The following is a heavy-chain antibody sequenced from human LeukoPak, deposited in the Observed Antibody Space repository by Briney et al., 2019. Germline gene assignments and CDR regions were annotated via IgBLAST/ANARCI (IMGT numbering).Heavy chain of an antibody. CDR2: MNPNSGNT. CDR1: GYTFTSYD. D-gene: IGHD3-3*01. V-gene: IGHV1-8*01. CDR3: ARPKTRITIFGVVIGSPWFDP. Sequence: ASVKVSCKASGYTFTSYDISWVRQATGQGLEWMGWMNPNSGNTGYAQKFQGRVTMTRNTSISTAYMELSSLRSEDTAVYYCARPKTRITIFGVVIGSPWFDPWGQGTLVTVSS. J-gene: IGHJ5*02.